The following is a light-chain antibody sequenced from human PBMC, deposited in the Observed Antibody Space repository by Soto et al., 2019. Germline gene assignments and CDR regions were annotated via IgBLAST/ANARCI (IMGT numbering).Light chain of an antibody. V-gene: IGKV1-6*01. Sequence: AIQMTQSPSSLSASVGDRVTITCRASQGIRNDLDWFQQKPGKAPKLLIYAASNLQSGVPARFSGSGSGTDFTLTISSLQPEDFAIYYCLQKYVCPFTFGPGTKVEIK. CDR3: LQKYVCPFT. CDR2: AAS. J-gene: IGKJ3*01. CDR1: QGIRND.